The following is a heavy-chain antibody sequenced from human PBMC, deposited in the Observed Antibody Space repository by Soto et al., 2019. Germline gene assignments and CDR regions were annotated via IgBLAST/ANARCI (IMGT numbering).Heavy chain of an antibody. CDR2: IYYSGST. D-gene: IGHD3-9*01. V-gene: IGHV4-59*01. Sequence: SETLSLTCTVSGGSISSYYWSWIRQPPGKGLEWIGYIYYSGSTNYNPSLKSRVTISVDTSKNQFSLKLSSVTAADTAVYYCARCDWLSPFDYWGQGTLVTVSS. CDR1: GGSISSYY. CDR3: ARCDWLSPFDY. J-gene: IGHJ4*02.